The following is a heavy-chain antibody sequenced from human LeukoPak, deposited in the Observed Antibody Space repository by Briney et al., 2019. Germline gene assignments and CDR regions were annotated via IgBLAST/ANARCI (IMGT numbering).Heavy chain of an antibody. CDR3: ARGYFDWFLDN. J-gene: IGHJ4*02. V-gene: IGHV4-61*05. CDR1: GVSISSSNSY. D-gene: IGHD3-9*01. Sequence: SETLSLTCTVSGVSISSSNSYWGWIRQPPGKGLEWIGYIYYTGSTNYNPSLNSRVTISADMSKNQVSLNLRYVTAADTAVYYCARGYFDWFLDNWGQGTLVTVSS. CDR2: IYYTGST.